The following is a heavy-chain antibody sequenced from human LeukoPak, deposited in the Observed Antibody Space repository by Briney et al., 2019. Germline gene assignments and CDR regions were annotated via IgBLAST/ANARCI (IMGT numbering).Heavy chain of an antibody. V-gene: IGHV3-48*03. J-gene: IGHJ4*02. CDR3: ARAVGRSSSWSPIPGGDFDY. D-gene: IGHD6-13*01. CDR2: ISSSGSTI. Sequence: GGSLRLSCAASGFTFSSYEMNWVRQAPGKGLEWVSYISSSGSTIYYANSVKGRFTISRDNAKISLYLQMNSLRAEDTAVYYCARAVGRSSSWSPIPGGDFDYWGQGTLVTVSS. CDR1: GFTFSSYE.